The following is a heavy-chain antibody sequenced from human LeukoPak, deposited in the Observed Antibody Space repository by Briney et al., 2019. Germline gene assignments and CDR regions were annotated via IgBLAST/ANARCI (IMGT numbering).Heavy chain of an antibody. CDR2: ISDSGSAI. Sequence: HSGRSLRLSCAASGFTFSTYEMNWVSQAPGKGLEWVSYISDSGSAIYCADSVKGRLTISRDNAKNSLYLQMNSLRVDDTAIYYCARKKTRGLDYWGQGTLVTVSS. J-gene: IGHJ4*02. V-gene: IGHV3-48*03. D-gene: IGHD3-10*01. CDR3: ARKKTRGLDY. CDR1: GFTFSTYE.